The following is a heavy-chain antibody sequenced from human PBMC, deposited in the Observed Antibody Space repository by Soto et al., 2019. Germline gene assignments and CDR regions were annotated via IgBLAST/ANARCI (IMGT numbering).Heavy chain of an antibody. D-gene: IGHD2-15*01. V-gene: IGHV1-18*01. CDR3: ARVYCMGGSCYLGFGWYYYYMDV. CDR1: GYTFTSYG. Sequence: QVQLVQSGAEVKKPGASVKVSCKASGYTFTSYGISWVRQAPGQGLEWMGWISAYNGNTNYAQKLQGRVTLTTDTSTSKADMELRSLRADHTAVYYCARVYCMGGSCYLGFGWYYYYMDVWGKGTTVTVSS. CDR2: ISAYNGNT. J-gene: IGHJ6*03.